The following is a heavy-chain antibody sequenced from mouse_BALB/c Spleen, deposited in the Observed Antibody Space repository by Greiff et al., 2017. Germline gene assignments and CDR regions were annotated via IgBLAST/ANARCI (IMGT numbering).Heavy chain of an antibody. CDR3: ARELYYYAMDY. V-gene: IGHV7-1*02. Sequence: EVMLVESGGGLVQPGGSLRLSCATSGFTFSDFYMEWVRQPPGKRLEWIAASRNKANDYTTEYSASVKGRFIVSRDTSQSILYLQMNALRAEDTAIYYCARELYYYAMDYWGQGTSVTVSS. J-gene: IGHJ4*01. CDR2: SRNKANDYTT. CDR1: GFTFSDFY.